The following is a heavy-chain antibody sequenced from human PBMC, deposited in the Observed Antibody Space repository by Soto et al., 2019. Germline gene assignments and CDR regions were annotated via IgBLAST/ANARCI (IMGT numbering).Heavy chain of an antibody. D-gene: IGHD3-16*02. Sequence: QLQLQESGPGLVKPSETLSLTCTVSGGSISSSSYYWGWIRQPPGKGLEWIGSIYYSGSTYYNPSLKSRVTISVDTSKNQFSLKLSSVTAADTAVYYCASGESPWGSYRNNWFDPWGQGTLVTVSS. J-gene: IGHJ5*02. V-gene: IGHV4-39*01. CDR1: GGSISSSSYY. CDR2: IYYSGST. CDR3: ASGESPWGSYRNNWFDP.